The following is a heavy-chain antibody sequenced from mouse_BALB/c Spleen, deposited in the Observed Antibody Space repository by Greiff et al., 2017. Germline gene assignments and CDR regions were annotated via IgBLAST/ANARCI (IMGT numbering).Heavy chain of an antibody. CDR1: GFTFTDYY. V-gene: IGHV7-3*02. Sequence: EVQRVESGGGLVQPGGSLRLSCATSGFTFTDYYMSWVRQPPGKALEWLGFIRNKANGYTTEYSASVKGRFTISRDNSQSILYLQMNTLRAEDSATYYCARSTGHFDYWGQGTTLTVSS. CDR3: ARSTGHFDY. CDR2: IRNKANGYTT. J-gene: IGHJ2*01. D-gene: IGHD4-1*02.